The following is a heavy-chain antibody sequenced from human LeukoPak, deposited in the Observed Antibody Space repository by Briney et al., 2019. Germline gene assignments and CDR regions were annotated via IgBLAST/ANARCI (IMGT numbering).Heavy chain of an antibody. J-gene: IGHJ4*02. CDR2: ISASSSI. V-gene: IGHV3-23*01. CDR1: GFTFSSYA. D-gene: IGHD1-26*01. CDR3: ARGIVGTTGY. Sequence: QSGGSLRLSCAASGFTFSSYAMNWVRQAPGKGLEWVSGISASSSIYYADSVKGRFTISRDNSKSTLYLQMNSLRVEDTAVYYCARGIVGTTGYWGQGTLVTVSS.